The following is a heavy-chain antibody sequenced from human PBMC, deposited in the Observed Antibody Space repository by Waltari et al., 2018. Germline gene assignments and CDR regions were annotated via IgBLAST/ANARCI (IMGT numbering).Heavy chain of an antibody. CDR3: ARVGSGWYGGEFDY. CDR2: IDSSGSS. J-gene: IGHJ4*02. V-gene: IGHV4-4*07. Sequence: QVQLQESGPGLVKSSETLSLTCSVSGVSISSYYWSWVRQPAGKGLEWIGRIDSSGSSDYNPSLKSRVTMSVDTSKNHFSLKLTSVTAADTAVYYCARVGSGWYGGEFDYWGQGALVTVSS. CDR1: GVSISSYY. D-gene: IGHD6-19*01.